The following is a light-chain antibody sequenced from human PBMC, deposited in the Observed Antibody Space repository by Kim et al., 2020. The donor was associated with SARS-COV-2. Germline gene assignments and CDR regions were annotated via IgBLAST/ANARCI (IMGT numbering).Light chain of an antibody. CDR3: QSYDSSLSAYV. Sequence: QVVTISCPGSSSNIGAGYGIHWYQQLPGTAPKLLIYGNSNRPSGVPDRLSASKSGTSASLAITGLQAEDEADYYCQSYDSSLSAYVFGTGTKVTVL. CDR1: SSNIGAGYG. V-gene: IGLV1-40*01. CDR2: GNS. J-gene: IGLJ1*01.